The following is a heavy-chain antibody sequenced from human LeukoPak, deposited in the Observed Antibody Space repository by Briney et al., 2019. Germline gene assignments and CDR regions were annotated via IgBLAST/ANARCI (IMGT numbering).Heavy chain of an antibody. Sequence: SETLSLTCAVYGGSFSGYYWSWIRQPPGKGLEWIGEINHSGSTNYNPSLKSRVTISVDTSKNQCSLKLSSVTAADTAVYYCARGRGAVAGNLYYYYMDVWGKGTTVTVSS. V-gene: IGHV4-34*01. CDR3: ARGRGAVAGNLYYYYMDV. J-gene: IGHJ6*03. CDR2: INHSGST. CDR1: GGSFSGYY. D-gene: IGHD6-19*01.